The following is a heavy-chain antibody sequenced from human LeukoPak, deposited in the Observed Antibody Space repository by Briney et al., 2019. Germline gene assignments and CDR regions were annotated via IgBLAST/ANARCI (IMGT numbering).Heavy chain of an antibody. J-gene: IGHJ4*02. CDR1: GYTFTSYD. CDR2: MNPNSGNT. D-gene: IGHD3-3*01. V-gene: IGHV1-8*02. CDR3: ARRPDRYYDFWSGYFDY. Sequence: ASVKVSCKASGYTFTSYDINWVRQATGQGLEWMGWMNPNSGNTGYAQKLQGRVTMTTDTSTSTAYMELRSLRSDDTAVYYCARRPDRYYDFWSGYFDYWGQGTLVTVSS.